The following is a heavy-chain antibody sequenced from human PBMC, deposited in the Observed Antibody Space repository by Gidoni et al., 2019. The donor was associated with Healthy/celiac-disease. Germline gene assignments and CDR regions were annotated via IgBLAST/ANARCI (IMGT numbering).Heavy chain of an antibody. CDR1: AGSFSRYS. D-gene: IGHD3-22*01. Sequence: QVPLQQWGAGLLQPSETLSLPCAVSAGSFSRYSWRWLPQPPGKGLEWIGENNHSGSTNYNPSHKRRVTISVDTSKNQFSLKLSSVTAADTAVYYCARDRSRRSGYDFGSGNHYYGRDVWGQGTTVTVSS. J-gene: IGHJ6*02. V-gene: IGHV4-34*01. CDR2: NNHSGST. CDR3: ARDRSRRSGYDFGSGNHYYGRDV.